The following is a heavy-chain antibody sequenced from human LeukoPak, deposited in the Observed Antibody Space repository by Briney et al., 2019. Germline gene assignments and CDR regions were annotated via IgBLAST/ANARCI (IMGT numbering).Heavy chain of an antibody. J-gene: IGHJ6*04. CDR3: ARKAYGLDV. CDR1: GFTFSSYW. CDR2: IRQDGSEK. Sequence: GGSLRLSCAPSGFTFSSYWMSWVRQAPGKGLEWVANIRQDGSEKYYVDSVKGRFTISRDNAKNSLYLQMNSLRAEDTAVYYCARKAYGLDVWGKGTTVTVSS. V-gene: IGHV3-7*03.